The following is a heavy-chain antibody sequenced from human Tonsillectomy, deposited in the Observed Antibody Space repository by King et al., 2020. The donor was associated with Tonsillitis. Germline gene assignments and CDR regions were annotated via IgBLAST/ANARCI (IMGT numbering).Heavy chain of an antibody. Sequence: QVQLQESGPGLVKPSETLSLTCTVSGGSISSYYWSWIRQPPGKGLEWIGYIYDSGSTNYNPCLKRRGTLSVDTSKNQLSLKLSSVTAADTAVYYSARGSNIAAAGTGYYFDYWGQGTLVTVSS. D-gene: IGHD6-13*01. J-gene: IGHJ4*02. V-gene: IGHV4-59*01. CDR2: IYDSGST. CDR3: ARGSNIAAAGTGYYFDY. CDR1: GGSISSYY.